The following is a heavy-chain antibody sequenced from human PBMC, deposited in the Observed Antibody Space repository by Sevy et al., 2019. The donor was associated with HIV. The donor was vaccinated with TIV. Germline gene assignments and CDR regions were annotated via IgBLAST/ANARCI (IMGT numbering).Heavy chain of an antibody. CDR1: GGTFSSYA. D-gene: IGHD3-22*01. J-gene: IGHJ4*02. Sequence: ASVKVSCKASGGTFSSYAIHWVRQAPGQGLEWMGGIIPIFGTTNYAQKFQGRVTITADKSTRTSKMELSSLRSEDTAVYYCARGVTMIRGGGYYFDYWGQGALVTVSS. CDR2: IIPIFGTT. CDR3: ARGVTMIRGGGYYFDY. V-gene: IGHV1-69*06.